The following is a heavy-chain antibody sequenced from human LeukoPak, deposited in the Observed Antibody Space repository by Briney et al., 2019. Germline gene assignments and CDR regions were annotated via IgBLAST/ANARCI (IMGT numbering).Heavy chain of an antibody. CDR3: ASGSLGVRGVTPFDY. D-gene: IGHD3-10*01. V-gene: IGHV1-46*03. CDR1: GYTFTSCY. Sequence: ASVKVSCKASGYTFTSCYMHWVRQAPGQGLEWMGIINPSGGSTSYAQKFQGRVTMTRDTSTSTVYMELSSLRSEDTAVYYCASGSLGVRGVTPFDYWGQGTLVTVSS. J-gene: IGHJ4*02. CDR2: INPSGGST.